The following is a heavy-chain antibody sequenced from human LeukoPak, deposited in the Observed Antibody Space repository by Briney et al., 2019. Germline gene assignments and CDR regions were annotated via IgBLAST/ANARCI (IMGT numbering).Heavy chain of an antibody. CDR1: GFTFSDYY. CDR3: AALVTFDAFDI. J-gene: IGHJ3*02. V-gene: IGHV3-11*04. D-gene: IGHD3-16*01. CDR2: ISSSGSTI. Sequence: GGSLRLSCAASGFTFSDYYMSWIRQAPGKGLEWVSYISSSGSTIYYADSVKGRFTISRDNAKNSLYLQMNSLRAEDTAVYYCAALVTFDAFDIWGQATMVTLSS.